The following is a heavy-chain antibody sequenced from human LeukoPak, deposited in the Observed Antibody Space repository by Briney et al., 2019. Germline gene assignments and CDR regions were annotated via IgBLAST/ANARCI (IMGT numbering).Heavy chain of an antibody. J-gene: IGHJ4*02. V-gene: IGHV3-23*01. D-gene: IGHD6-13*01. Sequence: PGGSLRLSCAASGFTFSSYWMTWVRQAPGKGLEWVSAISGSGGSTYYADSVKGRFTISRDNSKNTLYLQMNSLRAEDTAVYYCAKVPVQQLVPYYFDYWGQGTLVTVSS. CDR2: ISGSGGST. CDR3: AKVPVQQLVPYYFDY. CDR1: GFTFSSYW.